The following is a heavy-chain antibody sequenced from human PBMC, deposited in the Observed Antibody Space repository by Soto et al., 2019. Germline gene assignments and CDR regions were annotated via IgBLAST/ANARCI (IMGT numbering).Heavy chain of an antibody. CDR2: IYYSGST. CDR1: GGSISSGGYY. Sequence: QVQLQESGPGLVKPSQTLSLNFTVSGGSISSGGYYWSWIRQHPGKGLEWIGYIYYSGSTYYNPSLKSRVTISVDTSKNQFSLKLSSVTAADTAVYYCAREREETDYFDYWGQGTLVTVSS. J-gene: IGHJ4*02. V-gene: IGHV4-31*03. CDR3: AREREETDYFDY. D-gene: IGHD5-12*01.